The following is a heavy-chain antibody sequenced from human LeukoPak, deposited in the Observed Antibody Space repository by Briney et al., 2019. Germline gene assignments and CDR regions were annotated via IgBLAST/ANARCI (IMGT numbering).Heavy chain of an antibody. J-gene: IGHJ5*01. CDR3: ARGTLGHCSGASCYPLDS. CDR2: VTGSGGDT. CDR1: SITFSNYA. Sequence: GTISLTCATTSITFSNYAMSRILKTPGKALESVSAVTGSGGDTYYTGSVNGRFTISRDNSKNTLYLQMNSLSAEDTAVYYCARGTLGHCSGASCYPLDSWGQGTLVTVSS. V-gene: IGHV3-23*01. D-gene: IGHD2-15*01.